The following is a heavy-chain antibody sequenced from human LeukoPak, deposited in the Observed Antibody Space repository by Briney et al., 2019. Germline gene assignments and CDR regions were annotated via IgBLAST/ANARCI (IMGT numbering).Heavy chain of an antibody. CDR1: GGTFSSYA. J-gene: IGHJ5*02. CDR3: AREHYSNYGHWFDP. Sequence: SVKVSCKASGGTFSSYAISWVRQAPGQGLEWMGRIIPIFGTANYAQKFQGRVTITTDESTSTAYMELSSLRSEDTAVYYCAREHYSNYGHWFDPWGQGTLGTVSS. CDR2: IIPIFGTA. V-gene: IGHV1-69*05. D-gene: IGHD4-11*01.